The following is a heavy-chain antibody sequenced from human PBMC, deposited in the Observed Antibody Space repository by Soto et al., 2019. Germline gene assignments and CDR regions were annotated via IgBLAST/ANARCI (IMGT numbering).Heavy chain of an antibody. J-gene: IGHJ3*02. Sequence: QVQLVESGGGLVKPGGSLRLSCAASGFTFSDYYMSWIRQAPGKGLEWVSYISSSDSIIFYADSVKGRFTISRDNAKNSLYLQLNSLRDEDTAVYYCARHLTGAWDGGVPAAFDIWGQGTVVTVSS. CDR3: ARHLTGAWDGGVPAAFDI. V-gene: IGHV3-11*01. D-gene: IGHD7-27*01. CDR1: GFTFSDYY. CDR2: ISSSDSII.